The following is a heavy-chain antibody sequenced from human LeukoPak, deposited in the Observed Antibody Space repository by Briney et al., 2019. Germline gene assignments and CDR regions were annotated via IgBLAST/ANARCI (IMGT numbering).Heavy chain of an antibody. V-gene: IGHV3-33*01. Sequence: GGSLRLSCAASGFTFSSYGMHWVRQAPGKGLEWVAVIWYDGSNKYYADSVKGRFTISRDNSKNTLYLQMNSLRAEDTAVYYCARDSGNGYSSGWYPYYYYGIDVWGQGTTVTVSS. D-gene: IGHD6-19*01. CDR2: IWYDGSNK. CDR1: GFTFSSYG. J-gene: IGHJ6*02. CDR3: ARDSGNGYSSGWYPYYYYGIDV.